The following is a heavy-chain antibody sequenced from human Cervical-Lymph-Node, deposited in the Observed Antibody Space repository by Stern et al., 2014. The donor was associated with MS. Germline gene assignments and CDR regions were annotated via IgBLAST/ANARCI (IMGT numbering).Heavy chain of an antibody. CDR1: GGSFINNV. Sequence: VQLVESGAEVKKPGSSVKVSCQASGGSFINNVISWVRQAPGQGLEWMGGTIPILGTALYAQKLRGRVPITADESTRTAYMELSSLRSDDTAVYFCARAASTTSSYNFGGPGTL. CDR3: ARAASTTSSYNF. CDR2: TIPILGTA. J-gene: IGHJ4*02. D-gene: IGHD1-20*01. V-gene: IGHV1-69*01.